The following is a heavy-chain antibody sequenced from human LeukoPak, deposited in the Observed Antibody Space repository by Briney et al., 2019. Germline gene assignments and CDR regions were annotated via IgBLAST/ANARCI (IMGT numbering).Heavy chain of an antibody. J-gene: IGHJ4*02. CDR1: GYTFTSYY. CDR3: AREIGSGWHYYFDY. D-gene: IGHD6-19*01. CDR2: IIPIFGTA. Sequence: SVTVSCKASGYTFTSYYMHWVRQAPGQGLEWMGGIIPIFGTANYAQKFQGRVTITADESTSTAYMELSSLRSEDTAVYYCAREIGSGWHYYFDYWGQGTLVTVSS. V-gene: IGHV1-69*13.